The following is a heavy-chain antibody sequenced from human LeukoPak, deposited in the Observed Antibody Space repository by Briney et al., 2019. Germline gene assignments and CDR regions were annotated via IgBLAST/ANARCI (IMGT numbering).Heavy chain of an antibody. D-gene: IGHD6-13*01. V-gene: IGHV3-64*01. CDR3: ARVGTGQQLDY. J-gene: IGHJ4*02. CDR1: GFAFSGYA. CDR2: ITNNGVNT. Sequence: GGSLRLSCAASGFAFSGYAMHWVRQAPGKGLAYVSAITNNGVNTYYTNSVKGRFTISRDNSKNTLYLQMDSLRAEDMAVYYCARVGTGQQLDYWGQGTLVTVSS.